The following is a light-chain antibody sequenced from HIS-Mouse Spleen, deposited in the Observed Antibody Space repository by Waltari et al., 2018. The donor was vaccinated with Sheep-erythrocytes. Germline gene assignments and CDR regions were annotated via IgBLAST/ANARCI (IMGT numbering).Light chain of an antibody. J-gene: IGLJ2*01. V-gene: IGLV2-14*01. Sequence: QSALTQPASVSGSPGQSITISCTGTSSDVGGYNYVSWYQHHPGKAPKLMISEVSKRPSGVSNRLSGSKSGNTASLTISGLQAEDEADYYCSSYTSSSTQVFGGGTKLTVL. CDR1: SSDVGGYNY. CDR2: EVS. CDR3: SSYTSSSTQV.